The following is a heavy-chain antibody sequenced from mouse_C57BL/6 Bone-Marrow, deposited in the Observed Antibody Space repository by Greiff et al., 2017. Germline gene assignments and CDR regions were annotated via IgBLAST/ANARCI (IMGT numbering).Heavy chain of an antibody. CDR2: IYPGSGST. CDR1: GYTFTSYW. V-gene: IGHV1-55*01. J-gene: IGHJ4*01. D-gene: IGHD3-2*02. CDR3: ARRKGAQATPHYYAMDY. Sequence: QVQLQQPGAELVKPGASVKMSCKASGYTFTSYWITWVKQRPGQGLEWIGDIYPGSGSTNYNEKFKSKATLTVDTSSSTAYMQLSSLTSEDSAVYYCARRKGAQATPHYYAMDYWGQGTSVTVSS.